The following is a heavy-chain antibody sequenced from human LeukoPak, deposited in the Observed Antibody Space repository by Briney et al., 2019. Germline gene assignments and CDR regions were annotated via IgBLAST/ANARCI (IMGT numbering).Heavy chain of an antibody. J-gene: IGHJ5*02. CDR2: INHSGST. CDR1: GGSFSGYY. CDR3: ARGWPYVVVVAATNNWFDP. Sequence: SETLSLTCAVYGGSFSGYYWSWIRQPPGKGLEWIGEINHSGSTYYNPSLKSRVTISVDTSKNQFSLKLSSVTAADTAVYYCARGWPYVVVVAATNNWFDPWGQGTLVTVSS. V-gene: IGHV4-34*01. D-gene: IGHD2-15*01.